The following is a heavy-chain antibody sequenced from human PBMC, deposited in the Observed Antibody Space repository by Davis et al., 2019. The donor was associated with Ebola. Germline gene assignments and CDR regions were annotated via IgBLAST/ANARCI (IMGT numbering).Heavy chain of an antibody. D-gene: IGHD6-6*01. CDR3: VKGDFVAARPGAY. V-gene: IGHV3-64D*08. CDR1: GFTFSSYG. CDR2: ITSNGGDT. Sequence: PGGSLRLSCAASGFTFSSYGMHWVRQAPGKGLQYVSTITSNGGDTYYADSVKGRFTISRDNSKNTLYLQMSSLRAEDTAVYYCVKGDFVAARPGAYWGQGTLVTVSS. J-gene: IGHJ4*02.